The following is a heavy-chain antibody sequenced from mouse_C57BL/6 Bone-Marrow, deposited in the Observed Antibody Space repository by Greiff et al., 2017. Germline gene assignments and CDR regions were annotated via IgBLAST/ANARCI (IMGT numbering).Heavy chain of an antibody. J-gene: IGHJ3*01. D-gene: IGHD2-1*01. CDR3: ARRPFYGNYSWFAY. V-gene: IGHV1-59*01. Sequence: VQLQQPGAELVRPGTSVKLSCKASGYTFTSYWMHWVKQRPGQGLEWIGVIDPSDSYTNYNQKFKGKATLTVDTSSSTAYMQLSSLTSEDSAVYYCARRPFYGNYSWFAYWGQGTLVTVSA. CDR2: IDPSDSYT. CDR1: GYTFTSYW.